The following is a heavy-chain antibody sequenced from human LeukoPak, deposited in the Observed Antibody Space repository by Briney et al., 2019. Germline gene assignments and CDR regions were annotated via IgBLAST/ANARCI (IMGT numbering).Heavy chain of an antibody. CDR1: GYTFTSYD. D-gene: IGHD2-2*02. CDR2: MNPNSGNT. Sequence: ASVKVSCKASGYTFTSYDINWVRQATGQGLEWMGWMNPNSGNTGYAQKFQGRVTITRNTSISTAYMELSSLRSEDTAVYYCARGRRWRDCSSTSCYSTPYYYYMDVWGKGTTVTVSS. J-gene: IGHJ6*03. V-gene: IGHV1-8*03. CDR3: ARGRRWRDCSSTSCYSTPYYYYMDV.